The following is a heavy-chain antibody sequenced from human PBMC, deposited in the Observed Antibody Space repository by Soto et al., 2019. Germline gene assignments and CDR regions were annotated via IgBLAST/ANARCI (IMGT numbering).Heavy chain of an antibody. CDR1: GGTFSSYA. J-gene: IGHJ6*02. CDR3: ARGRGLATIKVVYYYGMDV. CDR2: IIPIFGTA. Sequence: QVQLVQSGAEVKKPGSSVKVSCKASGGTFSSYAISWVRQAPGQGLEWMGGIIPIFGTANYAQKFQGRVTITADESTSTAYMELSSLRSEDTAVYYCARGRGLATIKVVYYYGMDVWGQGTTVTVSS. V-gene: IGHV1-69*12. D-gene: IGHD5-12*01.